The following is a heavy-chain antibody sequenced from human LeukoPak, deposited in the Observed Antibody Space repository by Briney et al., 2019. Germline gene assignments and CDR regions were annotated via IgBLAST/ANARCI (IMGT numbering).Heavy chain of an antibody. CDR2: ISLDGSSK. V-gene: IGHV3-30*18. J-gene: IGHJ4*02. D-gene: IGHD3-3*01. CDR3: AKSVVYYDFWSLPNDY. Sequence: GGSLRLSCAASGFTFSNYGMQWARHAPGEGLECVAFISLDGSSKYYADSVKGRFTISRDNSKNTLFLQMNSLRAEDTAVYYCAKSVVYYDFWSLPNDYWGQGTLVTVSS. CDR1: GFTFSNYG.